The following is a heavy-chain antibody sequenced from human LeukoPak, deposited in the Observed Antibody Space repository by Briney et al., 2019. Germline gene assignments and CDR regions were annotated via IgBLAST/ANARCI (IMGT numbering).Heavy chain of an antibody. V-gene: IGHV3-30*18. CDR1: GFTFSSYG. CDR3: AKVGEGYSFDY. CDR2: ISYDGSNK. D-gene: IGHD1-26*01. J-gene: IGHJ4*02. Sequence: GRSLRLSCAASGFTFSSYGMHWVRQAPGKGLEWVAVISYDGSNKYYADSVKGRFTISRDNSKNTLYLQMNSLRAEDTAVYYCAKVGEGYSFDYWGQGTLVTVSS.